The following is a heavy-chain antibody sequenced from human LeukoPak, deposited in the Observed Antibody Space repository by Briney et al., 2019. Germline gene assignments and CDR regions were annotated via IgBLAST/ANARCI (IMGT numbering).Heavy chain of an antibody. CDR1: GFTFDDYA. V-gene: IGHV3-9*03. D-gene: IGHD1-7*01. Sequence: GGSLRLSCAASGFTFDDYAMHWVRQAPGKGLEWVSGISWNSGSIGYADSVKGRFTISRDNAKNSLYLQMNSLRAEDMALYYCAKDQGYNWNYSFDYWGQGTLVTVSS. J-gene: IGHJ4*02. CDR3: AKDQGYNWNYSFDY. CDR2: ISWNSGSI.